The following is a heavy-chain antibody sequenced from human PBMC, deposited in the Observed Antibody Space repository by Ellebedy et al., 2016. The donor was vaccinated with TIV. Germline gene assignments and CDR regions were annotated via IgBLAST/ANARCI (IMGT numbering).Heavy chain of an antibody. V-gene: IGHV1-2*02. CDR1: GYTFTGYY. CDR2: INPNSGGT. J-gene: IGHJ3*02. D-gene: IGHD2-2*01. Sequence: ASVKVSXXASGYTFTGYYMHWVRQAPGQGLEWMGWINPNSGGTNYAQKFQGRVTMTRDTSISTAYMELSRLRSDDTAVYYCARDRGYCSSTSCRIIAAAGGRDAFDIWGQGTMVTVSS. CDR3: ARDRGYCSSTSCRIIAAAGGRDAFDI.